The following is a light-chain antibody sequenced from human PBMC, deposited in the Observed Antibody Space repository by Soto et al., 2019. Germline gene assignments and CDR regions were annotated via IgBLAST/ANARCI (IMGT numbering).Light chain of an antibody. V-gene: IGKV3-20*01. J-gene: IGKJ4*01. CDR2: GAL. CDR3: QQYATSPLT. Sequence: EIVLTRSPGTLSLSPGERATLSCRASQSVSSSYLAWYQQKPGQAPRLLIYGALSRATGIPDRFSGSGSGTDFTLTISRLEPEDFALYYCQQYATSPLTFGGGTKVDIK. CDR1: QSVSSSY.